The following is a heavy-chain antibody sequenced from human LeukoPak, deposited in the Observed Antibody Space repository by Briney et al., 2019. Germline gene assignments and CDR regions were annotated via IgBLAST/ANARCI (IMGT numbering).Heavy chain of an antibody. CDR3: SRDPRHNDY. Sequence: PGGSLRLSCAASGFTFSDSYMTWIRQAPGEGLELLSYISGSSSDVNYIDSVRGRFTISRDNAKNSLYLHMNSLTVEDTAVYYCSRDPRHNDYWGQGTLVTVSS. J-gene: IGHJ4*02. CDR1: GFTFSDSY. CDR2: ISGSSSDV. V-gene: IGHV3-11*01.